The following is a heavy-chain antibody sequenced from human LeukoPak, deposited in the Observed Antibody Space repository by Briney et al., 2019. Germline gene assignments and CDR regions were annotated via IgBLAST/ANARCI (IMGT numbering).Heavy chain of an antibody. D-gene: IGHD5-24*01. Sequence: GRSLRLSCAASGFTFSSYAMHWVRQAPGKGLEWVAFIRYDGSNKDYADSVKGRFTISRDNSKNTLYLQMNSLRVEDTAVYYCAKLPGMGTIDYWGQGTLVTVSS. V-gene: IGHV3-30*02. CDR1: GFTFSSYA. CDR3: AKLPGMGTIDY. CDR2: IRYDGSNK. J-gene: IGHJ4*02.